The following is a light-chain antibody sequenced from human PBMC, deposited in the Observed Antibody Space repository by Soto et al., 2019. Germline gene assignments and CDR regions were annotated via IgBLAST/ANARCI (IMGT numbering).Light chain of an antibody. CDR1: QSISNY. CDR3: HQRYDWPIT. Sequence: EVVMTQSPATLSVSTGERATLSCRANQSISNYLAWYQQRPGQAPRLLIYDASRRATGIPARFSGSGSGTDFTLTISSLEPEDFAVYYCHQRYDWPITFGQGTRLEIK. CDR2: DAS. J-gene: IGKJ5*01. V-gene: IGKV3-11*01.